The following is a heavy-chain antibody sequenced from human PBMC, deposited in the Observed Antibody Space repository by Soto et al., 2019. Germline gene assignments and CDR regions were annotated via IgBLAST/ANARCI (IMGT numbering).Heavy chain of an antibody. Sequence: QVQLVESGGGVVQPGRSLRLSCAASGFTFSSYGMHWVRQAPGKGLEWVAVISYDGSNTDYADSVKGRFTIYRDNSKNTLYMKMNSVRAEDAAVYFCAHAQQLPPKGYWGQGTLVTVSS. CDR2: ISYDGSNT. CDR1: GFTFSSYG. V-gene: IGHV3-30*03. CDR3: AHAQQLPPKGY. J-gene: IGHJ4*02. D-gene: IGHD6-13*01.